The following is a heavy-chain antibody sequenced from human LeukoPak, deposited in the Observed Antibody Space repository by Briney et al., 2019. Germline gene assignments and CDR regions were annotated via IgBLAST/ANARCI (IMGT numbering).Heavy chain of an antibody. V-gene: IGHV1-18*01. CDR1: GYTFTSYG. Sequence: GASVKVSCKASGYTFTSYGISWVRQAPGQGLEWMGWISAYNGNTNYAQKLQGRVTMTTDTSTSTAYMELRSLRSDDTAVYYCARYMVRYSSGWYLAYWGQGTLVTVSS. D-gene: IGHD6-19*01. CDR3: ARYMVRYSSGWYLAY. CDR2: ISAYNGNT. J-gene: IGHJ4*02.